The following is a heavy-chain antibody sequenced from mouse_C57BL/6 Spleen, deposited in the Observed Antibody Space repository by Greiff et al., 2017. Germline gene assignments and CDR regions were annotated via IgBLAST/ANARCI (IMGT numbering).Heavy chain of an antibody. CDR2: INPNNGGT. CDR3: ARPGSSLYFDY. V-gene: IGHV1-26*01. D-gene: IGHD1-1*01. CDR1: GYTFTDYY. Sequence: VQLQQSGPELVKPGASVKISCKASGYTFTDYYMNWVKQSHGKSLEWIGDINPNNGGTSYNQKFKGKATLTVDKSSSTAYMELRSLTSEDSAVYYCARPGSSLYFDYWGQGTTLTVSS. J-gene: IGHJ2*01.